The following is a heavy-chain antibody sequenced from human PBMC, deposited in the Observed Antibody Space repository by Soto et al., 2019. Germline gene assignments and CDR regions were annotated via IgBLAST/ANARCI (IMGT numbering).Heavy chain of an antibody. Sequence: SVKVSCKASGYTFTSYGISWVRQAPGQGLEWMGGIIAIFGTANYAQKFQGRVTITADESTSTAYMGLSSLRSEDTAVYYCARDSLEVPAAYAYYYYGMDVWGQGTTVTVSS. J-gene: IGHJ6*02. CDR3: ARDSLEVPAAYAYYYYGMDV. V-gene: IGHV1-69*13. CDR2: IIAIFGTA. D-gene: IGHD2-2*01. CDR1: GYTFTSYG.